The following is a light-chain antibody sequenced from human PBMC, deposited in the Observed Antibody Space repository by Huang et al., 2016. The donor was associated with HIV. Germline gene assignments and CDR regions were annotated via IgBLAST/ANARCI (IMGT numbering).Light chain of an antibody. Sequence: EIVLTQSPGTLSLFPGERATLACRASQSVRRSYLAWYQQKPGQAPRLLFYGASSRATGIPDRFSGSWSGTDFTLTISRLEPEDFAVYYCQQYDSSPWTFGQGTKVEIK. CDR2: GAS. CDR1: QSVRRSY. J-gene: IGKJ1*01. V-gene: IGKV3-20*01. CDR3: QQYDSSPWT.